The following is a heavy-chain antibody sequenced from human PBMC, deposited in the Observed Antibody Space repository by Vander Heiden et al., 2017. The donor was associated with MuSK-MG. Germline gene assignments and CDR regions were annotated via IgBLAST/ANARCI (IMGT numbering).Heavy chain of an antibody. V-gene: IGHV3-21*03. D-gene: IGHD1-26*01. CDR3: AGSIVGAPPVEDAFDI. CDR1: GFTFSSYS. CDR2: ISSSSSYI. Sequence: EVQLVESGGGLVKPGGSLRLSCAASGFTFSSYSMNWVRQAPGKGLEWVSSISSSSSYIYYADSVKGRFTISRDNAKNSRDLKMNSLRAEETAVYYCAGSIVGAPPVEDAFDIWGQGTMVTVSS. J-gene: IGHJ3*02.